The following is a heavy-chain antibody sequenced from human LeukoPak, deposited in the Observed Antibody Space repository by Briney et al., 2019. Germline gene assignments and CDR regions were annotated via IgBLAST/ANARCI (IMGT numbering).Heavy chain of an antibody. CDR2: IRSTSNTI. CDR1: GFAFSSYE. CDR3: ARDFGRWFIDY. Sequence: PGGSLRLSCAASGFAFSSYEMNWVRQAPGKGLEWVSYIRSTSNTIYYADSVKGRFTISRDNAKNSLYLQMNSLRAEVTAVYYCARDFGRWFIDYWGQGTLVTVSS. D-gene: IGHD4-23*01. J-gene: IGHJ4*02. V-gene: IGHV3-48*03.